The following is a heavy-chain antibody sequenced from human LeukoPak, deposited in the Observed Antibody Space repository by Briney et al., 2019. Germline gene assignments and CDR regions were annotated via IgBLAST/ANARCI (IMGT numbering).Heavy chain of an antibody. Sequence: GGSLTLSCAASGFTVSSKYMSWGRQAPGKGLEWGSVIYSGGSTYYADSVKGRFTISRDNSKNTVYLQMHSLRAEDTAVYYCARGSSGWLQLFDYWGQGTLVTVSS. D-gene: IGHD5-24*01. CDR1: GFTVSSKY. V-gene: IGHV3-66*01. CDR3: ARGSSGWLQLFDY. J-gene: IGHJ4*02. CDR2: IYSGGST.